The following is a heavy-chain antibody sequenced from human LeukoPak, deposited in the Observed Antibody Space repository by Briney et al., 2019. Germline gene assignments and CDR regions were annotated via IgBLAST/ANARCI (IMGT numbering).Heavy chain of an antibody. J-gene: IGHJ4*02. D-gene: IGHD3-22*01. V-gene: IGHV1-8*01. CDR3: AKSSGDYFFDY. Sequence: ASVTVSCKASGYNFNNHGINWVRQATGQGLEWLGRMNPNSGNAAYAQKLQGRVTMTWDSSTNTAYLAVIALRSDDTAVYYCAKSSGDYFFDYWGQGTLVTVSS. CDR1: GYNFNNHG. CDR2: MNPNSGNA.